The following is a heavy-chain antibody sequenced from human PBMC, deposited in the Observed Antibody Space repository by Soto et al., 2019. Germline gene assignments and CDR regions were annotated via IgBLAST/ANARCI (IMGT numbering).Heavy chain of an antibody. CDR2: IYHSGST. D-gene: IGHD6-13*01. CDR3: ARGGDSSWPPPFDY. V-gene: IGHV4-4*02. CDR1: GGSLSSSNW. Sequence: QVQLQESGPGLVKPSGTLSLTCAVSGGSLSSSNWWAWVRQTPGKGLEWIGQIYHSGSTNYNPSLKSRVTISVDKSKNPFSLKLSSVTAADTAVYYCARGGDSSWPPPFDYWGQGTLVTVSS. J-gene: IGHJ4*02.